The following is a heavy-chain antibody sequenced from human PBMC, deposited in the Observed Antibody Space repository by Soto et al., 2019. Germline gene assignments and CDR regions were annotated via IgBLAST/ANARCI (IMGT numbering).Heavy chain of an antibody. CDR1: GGSISSGGYF. CDR2: IYYSGSA. Sequence: QVQLQESGPGLLKPSQTLSLTCTVSGGSISSGGYFWNWIRHHPGKGLEWIGYIYYSGSAYYSPTLKGRVTISLDTSKNQLSLKVNSVTDADTAFYYCAGDTPNGPRGSAIDIWGPGTAVTVSS. V-gene: IGHV4-31*03. J-gene: IGHJ3*02. D-gene: IGHD2-15*01. CDR3: AGDTPNGPRGSAIDI.